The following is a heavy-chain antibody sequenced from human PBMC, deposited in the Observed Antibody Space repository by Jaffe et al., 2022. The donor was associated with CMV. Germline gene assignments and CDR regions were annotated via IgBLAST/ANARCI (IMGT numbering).Heavy chain of an antibody. Sequence: EVQLVESGGGLVQPGGSLRLSCAASGFTFSSYWMSWVRQAPGKGLEWVANIKQDGSEKYYVDSVKGRFTISRDNAKNSLYLQMNSLRAEDTAVYYCARPVVEYSSSVCDYWGQGTLVTVSS. CDR2: IKQDGSEK. CDR1: GFTFSSYW. D-gene: IGHD6-6*01. V-gene: IGHV3-7*01. CDR3: ARPVVEYSSSVCDY. J-gene: IGHJ4*02.